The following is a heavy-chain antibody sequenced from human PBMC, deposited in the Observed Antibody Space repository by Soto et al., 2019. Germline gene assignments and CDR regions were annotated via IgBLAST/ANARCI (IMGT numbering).Heavy chain of an antibody. Sequence: ASVKVSCKTSGYIFVTYGISWVRQAPGQGLEWMGRISPYNGNTNYAHNLQGRVTMTTDTSTSTAYMELRSLRSDDTAVYYCVRDLDGSGSYYTDYWGPGTQVTVSS. D-gene: IGHD3-10*01. CDR3: VRDLDGSGSYYTDY. V-gene: IGHV1-18*01. J-gene: IGHJ4*02. CDR2: ISPYNGNT. CDR1: GYIFVTYG.